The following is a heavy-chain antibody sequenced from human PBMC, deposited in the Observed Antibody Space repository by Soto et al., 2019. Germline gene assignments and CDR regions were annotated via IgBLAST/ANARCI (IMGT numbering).Heavy chain of an antibody. V-gene: IGHV3-20*04. Sequence: PLTLSCPMSEDSIAHYGMNWVHHDPGKGLEWVSGIYWKGGNRHYADSVKGRFTITRDNAKNSLYLQLDSLRAEDTALYYCVRSGDYRSGSYWYFFDYWGQGTQVTVSS. D-gene: IGHD3-10*01. CDR3: VRSGDYRSGSYWYFFDY. CDR1: EDSIAHYG. J-gene: IGHJ4*02. CDR2: IYWKGGNR.